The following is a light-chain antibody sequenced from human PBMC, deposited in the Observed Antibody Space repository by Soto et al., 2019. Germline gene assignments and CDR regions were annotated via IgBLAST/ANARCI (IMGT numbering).Light chain of an antibody. J-gene: IGKJ1*01. Sequence: DIQMTQSPSSLSASVGDRVTITCRASQGIGNNLAWYQQKPGKVPALLIYAASALQSGVPSRFIGSGSGTDFTLTISSLQPEDVASYYCQKYDSVPWTFGQGTKVEV. CDR1: QGIGNN. CDR3: QKYDSVPWT. CDR2: AAS. V-gene: IGKV1-27*01.